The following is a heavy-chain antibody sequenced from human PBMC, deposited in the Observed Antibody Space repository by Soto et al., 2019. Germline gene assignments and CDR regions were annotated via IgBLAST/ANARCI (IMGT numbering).Heavy chain of an antibody. Sequence: ESGGGVVQPGRSLRLSCTSSTVTINVYGIQWVRQAPGKGLEWVAFISNDGRAQYYEDSVKGRFTISRDYSKNTVDLQMNSLRNEETAVYYCARDIWSGDYKWFDSWGPGTLVTVSS. J-gene: IGHJ5*01. CDR1: TVTINVYG. CDR2: ISNDGRAQ. V-gene: IGHV3-30*03. D-gene: IGHD3-3*01. CDR3: ARDIWSGDYKWFDS.